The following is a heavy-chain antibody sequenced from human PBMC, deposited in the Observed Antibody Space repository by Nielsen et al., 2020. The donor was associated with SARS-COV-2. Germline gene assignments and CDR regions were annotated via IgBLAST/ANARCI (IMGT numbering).Heavy chain of an antibody. CDR1: GGNFKSFA. D-gene: IGHD5-12*01. J-gene: IGHJ4*02. CDR3: ARATVNTGYEIIDF. Sequence: SVKVSCKVSGGNFKSFAISWVRQAPGQGLDWMGRIITVLEIANYAQTFQGRVTIIAEKTTSTASMELSSLTSEDTAVYYCARATVNTGYEIIDFWGQGTLVSVSS. CDR2: IITVLEIA. V-gene: IGHV1-69*04.